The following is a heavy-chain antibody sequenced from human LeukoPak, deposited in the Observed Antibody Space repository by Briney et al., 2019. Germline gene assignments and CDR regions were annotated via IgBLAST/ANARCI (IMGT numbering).Heavy chain of an antibody. V-gene: IGHV3-74*01. CDR3: ARSTVGATNNFDY. CDR2: INSDGSST. J-gene: IGHJ4*02. D-gene: IGHD1-26*01. Sequence: GGSLRLSCAASGFTFRSYWMHWVRQAPGKGLVWVSRINSDGSSTTYADSVRGRFTISRDNAKNTLYLQMNSLRAEDTAVYYCARSTVGATNNFDYWGQGTLVTVSS. CDR1: GFTFRSYW.